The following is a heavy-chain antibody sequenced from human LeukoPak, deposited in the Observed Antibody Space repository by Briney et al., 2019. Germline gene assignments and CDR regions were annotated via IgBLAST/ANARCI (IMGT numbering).Heavy chain of an antibody. V-gene: IGHV1-69*05. CDR2: IIPIFGTA. CDR1: GGTFSSSA. J-gene: IGHJ6*03. D-gene: IGHD2-2*02. Sequence: GSSVKVSCKASGGTFSSSAISWVRQAPGQGLEWMGGIIPIFGTANYAQKFQGRVTITTDESTSTAYMELSSLRSEDTAVYYCARVRGCSSTSCYRVLNYYYYMDVWGKGTTVTVSS. CDR3: ARVRGCSSTSCYRVLNYYYYMDV.